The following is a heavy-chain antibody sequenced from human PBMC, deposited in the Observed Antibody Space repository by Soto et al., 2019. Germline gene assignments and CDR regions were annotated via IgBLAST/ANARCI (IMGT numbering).Heavy chain of an antibody. CDR1: GFTFSRYV. D-gene: IGHD3-10*01. V-gene: IGHV3-23*01. J-gene: IGHJ6*03. Sequence: EVQLLESGGGLVQPGGSLRLSCVGSGFTFSRYVMSWVRQAPGKGLEWVSVISGSGGASYYADSVKGRFTISRDNSKNTLYLEMKSLGAGDTAVYYCARPDGDYFYNHMDVWAEGPLSPSP. CDR3: ARPDGDYFYNHMDV. CDR2: ISGSGGAS.